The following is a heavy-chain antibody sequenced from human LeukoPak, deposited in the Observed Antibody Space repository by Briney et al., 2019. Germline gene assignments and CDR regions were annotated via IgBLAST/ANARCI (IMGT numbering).Heavy chain of an antibody. Sequence: PGGSLRLSCGASGFTISSFWMHWVRQAPGKGLVWVSRINSDGSLTMYADSVKGRFTISRDNAKNTLYLRMNSLRAEDTAVYYCARDFDWGSGHWGQGTPVTVSS. CDR3: ARDFDWGSGH. D-gene: IGHD7-27*01. V-gene: IGHV3-74*03. CDR1: GFTISSFW. CDR2: INSDGSLT. J-gene: IGHJ4*02.